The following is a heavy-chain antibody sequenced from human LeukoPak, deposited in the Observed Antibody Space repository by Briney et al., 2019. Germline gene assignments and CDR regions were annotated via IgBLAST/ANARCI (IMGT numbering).Heavy chain of an antibody. V-gene: IGHV4-59*11. CDR3: ARAWIQLWPFDY. Sequence: SETLSLTCTVSGGSISSHYRSWIRQPPGKGLEWIGYIYYSGSTNYNPSLKSRVTISVDTSKNQFSLKLSSVTAADTAVYYCARAWIQLWPFDYWGQGTLVTVSS. D-gene: IGHD5-18*01. J-gene: IGHJ4*02. CDR1: GGSISSHY. CDR2: IYYSGST.